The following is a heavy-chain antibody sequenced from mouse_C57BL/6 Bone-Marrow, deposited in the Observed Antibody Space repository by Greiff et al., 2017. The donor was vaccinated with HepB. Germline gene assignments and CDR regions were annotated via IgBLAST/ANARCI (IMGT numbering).Heavy chain of an antibody. D-gene: IGHD1-1*01. CDR1: GFTFSSYA. J-gene: IGHJ2*01. CDR3: AREPDYYGPDY. CDR2: ISDGGSYT. Sequence: EVKLVESGGGLVKPGGSLKLSCAASGFTFSSYAMSWVRQTPEKRLEWVATISDGGSYTYYPDNVKGRFTISRDNAKNNLYLQMSHLKSEDTAMYYCAREPDYYGPDYWGQGTTLTVSS. V-gene: IGHV5-4*01.